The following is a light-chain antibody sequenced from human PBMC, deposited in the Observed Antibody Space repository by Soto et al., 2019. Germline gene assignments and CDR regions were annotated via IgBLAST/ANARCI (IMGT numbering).Light chain of an antibody. CDR2: KAS. V-gene: IGKV1-5*03. CDR3: QQYDSYSPLT. J-gene: IGKJ4*01. CDR1: QTISSW. Sequence: IQITQSSSTLSGSVGDRVTMTWGASQTISSWLAWYQQKPGKAPKLLIYKASGLESGVPSRFSGSGSGTDFTLTISSLQPDDFATYYCQQYDSYSPLTFGGGTKVDIK.